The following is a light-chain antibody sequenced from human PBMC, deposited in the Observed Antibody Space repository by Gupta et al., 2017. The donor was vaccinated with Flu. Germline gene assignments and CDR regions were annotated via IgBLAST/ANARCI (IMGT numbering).Light chain of an antibody. CDR3: QQYSYWPPT. J-gene: IGKJ4*01. V-gene: IGKV3-15*01. Sequence: PATLSVSPGDRATLSCRASQSLGSNLAWYQQKPGQAPRLLMYDASTRAAGFAARFSGSGSGTEFTLIISSLQSEDFAVYYCQQYSYWPPTFGGGTKVEIK. CDR2: DAS. CDR1: QSLGSN.